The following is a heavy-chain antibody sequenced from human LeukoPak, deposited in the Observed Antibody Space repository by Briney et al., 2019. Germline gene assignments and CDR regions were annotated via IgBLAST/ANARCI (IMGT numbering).Heavy chain of an antibody. CDR2: IYSGGST. CDR3: ARELPADY. V-gene: IGHV3-66*01. J-gene: IGHJ4*02. Sequence: GGSLRLSCVASGFTVSSNRMTWVRQAPGKGPEWVSVIYSGGSTHYADSEKGRFTISRDNSKNTLYLQMNSLRAEDTAVYHCARELPADYWGQGTLVTVSS. CDR1: GFTVSSNR.